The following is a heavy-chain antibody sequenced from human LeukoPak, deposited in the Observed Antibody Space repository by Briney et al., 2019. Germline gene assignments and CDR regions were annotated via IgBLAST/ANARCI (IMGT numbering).Heavy chain of an antibody. D-gene: IGHD3-9*01. J-gene: IGHJ4*02. CDR3: ARATTYYDILTGYYVTRAFDY. V-gene: IGHV4-59*01. CDR1: GGSISSYY. Sequence: SETLSLTCTVSGGSISSYYWSWIRQPPGKGLEWIGYIYYSGSTNYNPSLKSRVTISVDTSKNQFSLKLSSVTAADTAVYYCARATTYYDILTGYYVTRAFDYWGQGTLVTVSS. CDR2: IYYSGST.